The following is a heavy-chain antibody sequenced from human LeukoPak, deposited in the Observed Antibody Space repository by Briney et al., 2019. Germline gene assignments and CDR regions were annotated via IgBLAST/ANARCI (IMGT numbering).Heavy chain of an antibody. CDR2: IYYSGST. Sequence: SETLSLTCTVSGGSISNHFWSWIRQPPAKGLEYIGYIYYSGSTNYNPSLKSRVTVSADTSKNQFSLRLTSVTAADTAVYYCARAIYYDASGIYFTYYFDYWGQGTLVTVSS. CDR1: GGSISNHF. D-gene: IGHD3-22*01. J-gene: IGHJ4*02. V-gene: IGHV4-59*11. CDR3: ARAIYYDASGIYFTYYFDY.